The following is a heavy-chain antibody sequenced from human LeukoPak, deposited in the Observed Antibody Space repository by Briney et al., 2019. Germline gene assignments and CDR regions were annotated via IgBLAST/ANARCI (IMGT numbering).Heavy chain of an antibody. CDR2: INANSGTT. V-gene: IGHV3-23*01. CDR1: GFAFSFYA. D-gene: IGHD6-19*01. CDR3: AKPVSGGLAVTADWFHP. Sequence: QSGGSLRLSRAASGFAFSFYAMSWLRQPPGKGLEWVSTINANSGTTSYAASVRGRFTISRDNSKNTLYLQVNTLRADDTATYYCAKPVSGGLAVTADWFHPWGQGPLVVVSS. J-gene: IGHJ5*01.